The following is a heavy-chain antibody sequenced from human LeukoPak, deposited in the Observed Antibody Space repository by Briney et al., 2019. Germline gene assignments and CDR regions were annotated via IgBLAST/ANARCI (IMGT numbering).Heavy chain of an antibody. CDR2: IYTSGST. CDR1: GGSLSSCY. CDR3: AREAADFWSGYPYYYYYMDV. J-gene: IGHJ6*03. Sequence: PSETLSLTCTVSGGSLSSCYWSWIRQPAGKGLEWIGRIYTSGSTNYNPPLKSRVTMSVDTSKNQFSLKLSSVTAADTAVYYCAREAADFWSGYPYYYYYMDVWGKGTTVTVSS. D-gene: IGHD3-3*01. V-gene: IGHV4-4*07.